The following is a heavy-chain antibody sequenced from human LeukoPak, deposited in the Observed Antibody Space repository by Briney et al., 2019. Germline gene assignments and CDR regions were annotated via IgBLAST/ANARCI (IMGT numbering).Heavy chain of an antibody. Sequence: ASVKVSCKASGYSFNGYHIHWVRQAPGQGLEWMGRINPYSCDTNFAQKFQGTVTMTSDTSITTAYMDLSSLTPDGTAVYFCARDQGSLTRSWYTGYWGQGTQVTVSS. V-gene: IGHV1-2*06. CDR2: INPYSCDT. CDR1: GYSFNGYH. D-gene: IGHD6-13*01. J-gene: IGHJ4*02. CDR3: ARDQGSLTRSWYTGY.